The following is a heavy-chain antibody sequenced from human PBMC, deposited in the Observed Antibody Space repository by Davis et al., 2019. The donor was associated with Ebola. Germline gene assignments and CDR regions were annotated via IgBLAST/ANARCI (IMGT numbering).Heavy chain of an antibody. Sequence: GESLKISCAASGFTFSSYGMHWVRQAPGRGLEWVANIKQDGSETYYVDSVKGRFTISRDNAKNSLYLQMNSLRAEDTAVYYCASGNYYMDVWGKGTTVTVSS. CDR3: ASGNYYMDV. CDR2: IKQDGSET. CDR1: GFTFSSYG. V-gene: IGHV3-7*01. J-gene: IGHJ6*03.